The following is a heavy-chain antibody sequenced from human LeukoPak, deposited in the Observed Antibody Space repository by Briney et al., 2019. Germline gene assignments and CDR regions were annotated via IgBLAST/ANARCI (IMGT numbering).Heavy chain of an antibody. CDR3: ARPLGAARYNWFDP. J-gene: IGHJ5*02. CDR2: INHSGST. CDR1: GGSFSGYY. D-gene: IGHD1-26*01. Sequence: SETLSLTCAVYGGSFSGYYWSWIRQPPGKGLEWIGEINHSGSTNYNPSPKSRVTISVDTSKNQFSLKLSSVTAADTAVYYCARPLGAARYNWFDPWGQGTLVTVSS. V-gene: IGHV4-34*01.